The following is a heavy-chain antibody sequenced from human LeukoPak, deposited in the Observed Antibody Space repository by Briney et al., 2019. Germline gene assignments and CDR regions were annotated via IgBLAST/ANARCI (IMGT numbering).Heavy chain of an antibody. D-gene: IGHD6-19*01. Sequence: PGGSLTLSCAASGLTFSLYAMSWIRQAPGKGLEWVSGISASDGGTYYADSVKGRFTISRDSSPHTLYLQMDSLRADDTAVYYCAKSYSSGYLGDFDYWGQGSLVTVSS. J-gene: IGHJ4*02. CDR1: GLTFSLYA. CDR2: ISASDGGT. V-gene: IGHV3-23*01. CDR3: AKSYSSGYLGDFDY.